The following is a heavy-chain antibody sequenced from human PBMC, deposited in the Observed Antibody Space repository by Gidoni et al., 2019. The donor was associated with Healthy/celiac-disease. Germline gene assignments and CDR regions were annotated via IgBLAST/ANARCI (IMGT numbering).Heavy chain of an antibody. Sequence: QVQLVQSGAEVKKPGSSVKVSCTASGGTFSSYAISWVRQAPGQGLEWMGGIIPIFGTANYAQKFQGRVTITADESTSTAYMELSSLRSEDTAVDYCARGEEGMTLPRNYYMDVWGKGTTVTVSS. D-gene: IGHD2-21*02. CDR1: GGTFSSYA. CDR2: IIPIFGTA. CDR3: ARGEEGMTLPRNYYMDV. J-gene: IGHJ6*03. V-gene: IGHV1-69*01.